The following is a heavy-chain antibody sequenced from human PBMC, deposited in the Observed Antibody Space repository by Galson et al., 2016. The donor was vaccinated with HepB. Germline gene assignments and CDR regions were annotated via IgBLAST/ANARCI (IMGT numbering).Heavy chain of an antibody. Sequence: SLRLSCAASGFRFSSYGMHWVRQAPGKRLEWVAVISYDGNKQYYADSVKGRVTISRDKSKNTLYLQMDSLKVEDTAVYYCAKDPYYYGSGGYYFDYWGQGTQVTVSS. D-gene: IGHD3-10*01. V-gene: IGHV3-30*18. CDR2: ISYDGNKQ. CDR1: GFRFSSYG. CDR3: AKDPYYYGSGGYYFDY. J-gene: IGHJ4*02.